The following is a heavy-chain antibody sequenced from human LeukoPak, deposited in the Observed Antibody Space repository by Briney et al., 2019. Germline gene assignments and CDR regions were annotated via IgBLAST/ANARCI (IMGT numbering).Heavy chain of an antibody. D-gene: IGHD3-22*01. CDR2: INHSGST. CDR3: ARLPRYYYDSSGYRY. J-gene: IGHJ4*02. V-gene: IGHV4-34*01. Sequence: SETLSLTCAVYGGSFSGYYWSWIRQPPGKGLEWIGEINHSGSTNYNPSLKSRVTISVDTSKNQFSLKLSSVTAADTAVYYCARLPRYYYDSSGYRYWGQGTLVTVSS. CDR1: GGSFSGYY.